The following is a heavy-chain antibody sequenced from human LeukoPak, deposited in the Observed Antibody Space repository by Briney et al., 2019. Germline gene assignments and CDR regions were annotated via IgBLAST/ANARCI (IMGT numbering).Heavy chain of an antibody. D-gene: IGHD3-9*01. V-gene: IGHV4-34*01. CDR3: ASGNYDILTAYYNRYMDV. CDR1: GGSFSGYY. Sequence: SETLSLTCAVYGGSFSGYYWSWIRQPPGKGLEWIGEINHSGGTNYNPSLKSRVTISVDTSKNQFSLKLSSVTAADTAVYYCASGNYDILTAYYNRYMDVWGKGTTVTISS. CDR2: INHSGGT. J-gene: IGHJ6*03.